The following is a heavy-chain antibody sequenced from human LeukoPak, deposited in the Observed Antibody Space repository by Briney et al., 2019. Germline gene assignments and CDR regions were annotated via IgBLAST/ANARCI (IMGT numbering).Heavy chain of an antibody. Sequence: GASVKVSCKASGYTFTSYGISWVRQAPGQGLEWMGWISAYNGNTNYAQKLQGRVTMTRDTSISTAYMELSRLRSDDTAVYYCAIGYSGYDSILDYWGQGTLVTVSS. D-gene: IGHD5-12*01. CDR1: GYTFTSYG. CDR2: ISAYNGNT. J-gene: IGHJ4*02. V-gene: IGHV1-18*01. CDR3: AIGYSGYDSILDY.